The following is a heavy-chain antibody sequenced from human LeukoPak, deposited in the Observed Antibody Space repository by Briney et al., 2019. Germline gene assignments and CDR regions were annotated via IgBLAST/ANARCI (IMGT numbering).Heavy chain of an antibody. CDR1: GGSISSGGYY. V-gene: IGHV4-31*03. Sequence: ASETLSLTCTVSGGSISSGGYYWSWIRQHPGKGLEWIGYIYYSGSTYYNPSLKSRVTISVDTSKNQFPLKLSSVTAADTAVYYCARVVQEYFDYWGQGTLVTVSS. J-gene: IGHJ4*02. CDR3: ARVVQEYFDY. CDR2: IYYSGST.